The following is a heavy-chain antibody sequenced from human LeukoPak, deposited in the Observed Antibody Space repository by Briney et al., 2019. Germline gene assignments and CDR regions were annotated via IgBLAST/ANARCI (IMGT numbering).Heavy chain of an antibody. Sequence: GGSLRLSCAASGFTFSSYGMHWVRQAPGKGLEWVAVISYDGSNKYYADSVKGRFTISRDNSKNTLYLQMNSLRAEDTAVYYCAKDQPIVVVVAATRGMDVWGQGTTVTVSS. CDR3: AKDQPIVVVVAATRGMDV. CDR2: ISYDGSNK. J-gene: IGHJ6*02. CDR1: GFTFSSYG. D-gene: IGHD2-15*01. V-gene: IGHV3-30*18.